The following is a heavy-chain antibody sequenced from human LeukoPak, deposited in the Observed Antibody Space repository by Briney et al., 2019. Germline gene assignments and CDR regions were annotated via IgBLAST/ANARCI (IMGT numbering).Heavy chain of an antibody. J-gene: IGHJ3*02. CDR3: ARLQGSGSYFSDAFDI. D-gene: IGHD3-10*01. CDR2: IYPGDSDT. Sequence: GESLKISCKGSGYSFTSYWIGWVRQMPGKGLEWMGIIYPGDSDTRYSPSFQGQVTISADKSISTAYLQWSSLKASDTAMYYCARLQGSGSYFSDAFDIWGQGTMVTVSS. V-gene: IGHV5-51*01. CDR1: GYSFTSYW.